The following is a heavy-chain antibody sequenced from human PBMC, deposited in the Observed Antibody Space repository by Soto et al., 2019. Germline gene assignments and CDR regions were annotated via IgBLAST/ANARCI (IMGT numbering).Heavy chain of an antibody. CDR2: ISGSGGST. CDR3: AKDIVVVVAANYVY. V-gene: IGHV3-23*01. CDR1: GFTFSSYA. J-gene: IGHJ4*02. Sequence: EVQLLESGGGLVQPGGSLRLSCAASGFTFSSYAMSWVRQAPGKGLEWVSAISGSGGSTYYADSVKGRFTISRDNSKNTLYLQMNSLRAEDTAVDYCAKDIVVVVAANYVYWGQGTLVTVSS. D-gene: IGHD2-15*01.